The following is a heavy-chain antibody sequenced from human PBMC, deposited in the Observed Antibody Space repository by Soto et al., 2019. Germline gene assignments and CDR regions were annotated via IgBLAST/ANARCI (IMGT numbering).Heavy chain of an antibody. J-gene: IGHJ6*02. CDR1: GGTFSSYA. V-gene: IGHV1-69*01. CDR3: ARPSYYDSSGYWQNYYYGMDV. Sequence: QVQLVQSGAEVKKPGSSVKVSCKASGGTFSSYAISWVRQAPGQGLEWMGGIIPIFGTANYAQKFQGRVTITADESTSTANMELSSLRSEDTAVYYCARPSYYDSSGYWQNYYYGMDVWGQGTTVTVSS. D-gene: IGHD3-22*01. CDR2: IIPIFGTA.